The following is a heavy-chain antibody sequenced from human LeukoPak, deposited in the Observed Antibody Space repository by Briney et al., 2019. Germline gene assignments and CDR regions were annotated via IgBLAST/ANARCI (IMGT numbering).Heavy chain of an antibody. CDR3: ARWAGFTDY. Sequence: GGSLRLSCAASGSTLENTWISSVRHAPGKGPERVGDITQDGRVEHYLDSVKGRFTISRDKAKSSVILQMSSLRAEETAVYYCARWAGFTDYWGQGTLVTVSS. V-gene: IGHV3-7*01. CDR2: ITQDGRVE. CDR1: GSTLENTW. J-gene: IGHJ4*02. D-gene: IGHD3-10*01.